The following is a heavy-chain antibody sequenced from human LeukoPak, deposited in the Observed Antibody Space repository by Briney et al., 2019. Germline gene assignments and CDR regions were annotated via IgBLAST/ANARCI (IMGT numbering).Heavy chain of an antibody. V-gene: IGHV1-18*01. CDR2: ISAYNGNT. CDR1: GYTFTIYG. Sequence: ASVKVSCKASGYTFTIYGISWVRQALGQGLEWMGWISAYNGNTNYAQKLQGRVTMTTDKSTSTAYMELRSLRSDDTAVYYCARDRYYYGSSGYWDAFDIWGQGTMVTVSS. J-gene: IGHJ3*02. CDR3: ARDRYYYGSSGYWDAFDI. D-gene: IGHD3-22*01.